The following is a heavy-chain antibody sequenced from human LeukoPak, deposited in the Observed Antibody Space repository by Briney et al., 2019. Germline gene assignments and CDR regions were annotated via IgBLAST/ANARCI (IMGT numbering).Heavy chain of an antibody. J-gene: IGHJ6*03. CDR1: GFTVYSYY. Sequence: GGSLSLSCTASGFTVYSYYMAWVRQAPGKGREWVSLLYNAGRTYYTNPVKGRFTVSRDDPKNTVYLQLNNLRVEDTAVYYCARGFDSGGFYSDYYMDVWGKGTTVTVSS. D-gene: IGHD3-22*01. CDR2: LYNAGRT. CDR3: ARGFDSGGFYSDYYMDV. V-gene: IGHV3-53*01.